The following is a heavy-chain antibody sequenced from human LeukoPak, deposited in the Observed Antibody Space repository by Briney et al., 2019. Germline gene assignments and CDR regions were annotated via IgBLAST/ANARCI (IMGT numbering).Heavy chain of an antibody. D-gene: IGHD4-17*01. CDR2: INHSGST. J-gene: IGHJ4*02. Sequence: SETLSLTCAVYGGSFSGYYWSWIRQPPGKGLEWIGEINHSGSTNYNPSLKSRVTISVDTSKNQFSLRLSSLTAADTAIYYCARGIESYGDYGYWGQGILVTVSS. V-gene: IGHV4-34*01. CDR1: GGSFSGYY. CDR3: ARGIESYGDYGY.